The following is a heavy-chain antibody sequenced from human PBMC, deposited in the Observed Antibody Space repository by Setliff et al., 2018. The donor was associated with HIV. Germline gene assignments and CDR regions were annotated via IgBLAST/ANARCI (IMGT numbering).Heavy chain of an antibody. CDR2: VYYSGST. CDR1: GGSISSSHYY. D-gene: IGHD6-13*01. CDR3: ARDIQAAGTGWFDP. J-gene: IGHJ5*02. Sequence: PSETLSLTCTVSGGSISSSHYYWGWIRQPPGKGLEWIGTVYYSGSTYYNPSLKSRVTISVDTAKKQFSLRLSSVTAADTAVYYCARDIQAAGTGWFDPWGQGTLVTVSS. V-gene: IGHV4-39*02.